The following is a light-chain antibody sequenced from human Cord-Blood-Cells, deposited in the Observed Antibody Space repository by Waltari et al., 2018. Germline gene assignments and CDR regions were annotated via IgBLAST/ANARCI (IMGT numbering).Light chain of an antibody. CDR1: QSVSSSY. J-gene: IGKJ2*01. CDR2: CAS. CDR3: QQYGSSPLYT. V-gene: IGKV3-20*01. Sequence: EIGLTQSPGTLYLSPGERATLSCRASQSVSSSYLAWYQQKPGQAPRRLIYCASSRATGIPDRFSGSGSGTDFTLTISRLEPEDFAVYYCQQYGSSPLYTFGQGTKLEIK.